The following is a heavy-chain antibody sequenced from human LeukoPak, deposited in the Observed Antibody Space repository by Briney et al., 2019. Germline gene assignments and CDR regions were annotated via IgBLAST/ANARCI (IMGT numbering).Heavy chain of an antibody. V-gene: IGHV1-69*13. CDR1: GGTFSSYA. D-gene: IGHD3-22*01. J-gene: IGHJ3*02. CDR2: IIPIFGTA. Sequence: SVKVSCKASGGTFSSYAISWVRQAPGQGLEWMGGIIPIFGTANYAQKFQGRVTITADESTSTAYMELSSLRSEDTAVYYCARRPNYYDSSSYVGAFDIWGQGTMVTVSS. CDR3: ARRPNYYDSSSYVGAFDI.